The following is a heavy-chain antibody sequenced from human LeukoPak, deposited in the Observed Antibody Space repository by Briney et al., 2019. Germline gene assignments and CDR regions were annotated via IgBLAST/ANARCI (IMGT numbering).Heavy chain of an antibody. CDR1: GFTFDDYA. J-gene: IGHJ3*02. CDR3: AKDMSAMISAVSGI. Sequence: PGGSLRLSCAASGFTFDDYAMHWVRQAPGKCLEWVSGISWNSENIGYADSVKGRFTISRDNAKNSLYLQINSLRAEDMALYYCAKDMSAMISAVSGIWGQGTMVTVSS. CDR2: ISWNSENI. V-gene: IGHV3-9*03. D-gene: IGHD3-22*01.